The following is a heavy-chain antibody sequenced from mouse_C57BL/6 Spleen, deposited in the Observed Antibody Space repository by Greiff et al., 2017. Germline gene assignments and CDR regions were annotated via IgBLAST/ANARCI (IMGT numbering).Heavy chain of an antibody. J-gene: IGHJ1*03. CDR3: ASDYSNESWYFDV. CDR1: GYTFTSYW. Sequence: QVQLQQSGAELAKPGASVKLSCKASGYTFTSYWMHWVKQRPGQGLEWIGYINPSSGYTKYNQKFKDKATLTADKSSTTAYMQLSSLTYEDSAVDCYASDYSNESWYFDVWGTGTTVTVSS. V-gene: IGHV1-7*01. D-gene: IGHD2-5*01. CDR2: INPSSGYT.